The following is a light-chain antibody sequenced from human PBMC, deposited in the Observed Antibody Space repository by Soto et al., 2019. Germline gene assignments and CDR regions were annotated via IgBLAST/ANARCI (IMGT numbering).Light chain of an antibody. CDR3: QQYHTYS. CDR1: QSICSY. Sequence: DIQMTHSPSSLSASVGDRVTITRRAGQSICSYLNLYQQKPGTAPKLLIYHASTLESGVPSRFRGSGSESEFTLTIRSLQPDDFASYSCQQYHTYSFGQGTKV. J-gene: IGKJ1*01. CDR2: HAS. V-gene: IGKV1-5*01.